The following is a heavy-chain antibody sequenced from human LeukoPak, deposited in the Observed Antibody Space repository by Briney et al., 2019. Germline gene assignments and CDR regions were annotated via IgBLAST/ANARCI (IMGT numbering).Heavy chain of an antibody. V-gene: IGHV1-8*01. Sequence: ASVKVSCKASGYTFTNYDINWVRQATGQGLEWMGWLNPNSGKTGYEQKFQGRVTMTRDSSISTAYLDLSSLSSEDTAVYYCVRVRPGPYNYFDLWGQGTLVTVSS. CDR1: GYTFTNYD. CDR3: VRVRPGPYNYFDL. J-gene: IGHJ5*02. CDR2: LNPNSGKT.